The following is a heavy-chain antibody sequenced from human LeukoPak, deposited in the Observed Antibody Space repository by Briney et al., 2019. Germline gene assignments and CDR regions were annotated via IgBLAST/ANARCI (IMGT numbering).Heavy chain of an antibody. CDR2: ISSSSSYI. CDR1: GFTFSSYS. V-gene: IGHV3-21*01. Sequence: GGSLRLSCAASGFTFSSYSMNWVRQAPGKGLEWVSSISSSSSYIYYADSVKGRFTISRDNAKNSLYLQKNSLRAEDTAVYYCARGILNGDPGDYWGQGTLVTVSS. J-gene: IGHJ4*02. D-gene: IGHD4-17*01. CDR3: ARGILNGDPGDY.